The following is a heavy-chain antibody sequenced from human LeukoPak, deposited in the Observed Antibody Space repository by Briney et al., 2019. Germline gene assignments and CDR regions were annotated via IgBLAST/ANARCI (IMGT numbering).Heavy chain of an antibody. CDR3: ARDLTPHGGSGSYKTLNYYYGMDV. V-gene: IGHV3-7*01. D-gene: IGHD3-10*01. J-gene: IGHJ6*02. CDR2: IKNDGAVK. CDR1: GFTFSYHW. Sequence: PGGSLRLSCAASGFTFSYHWMTWVRQAPGKGLEWVANIKNDGAVKNYVDSVKGRFTISRDNAKNSLYLQMNSLRAEDTAVYYCARDLTPHGGSGSYKTLNYYYGMDVWGQGTTVTVSS.